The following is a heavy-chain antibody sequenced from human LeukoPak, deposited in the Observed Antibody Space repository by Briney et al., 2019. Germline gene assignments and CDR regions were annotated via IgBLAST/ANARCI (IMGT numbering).Heavy chain of an antibody. CDR1: GFTFSSYW. D-gene: IGHD2/OR15-2a*01. CDR3: ARGFYDTYLFDY. V-gene: IGHV3-7*04. Sequence: GGSLRLSCAASGFTFSSYWMSWVRQAPGKGLEWVANINQDGSEKNYVDSVKGRFTISRDNAKNSLYLQMNSMRADDTAVYYCARGFYDTYLFDYWGQGTLVTVSS. J-gene: IGHJ4*02. CDR2: INQDGSEK.